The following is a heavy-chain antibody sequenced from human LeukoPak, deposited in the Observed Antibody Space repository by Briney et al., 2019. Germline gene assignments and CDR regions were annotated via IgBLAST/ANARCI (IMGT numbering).Heavy chain of an antibody. Sequence: GGSLRLSCAASGFTFSSYGMHWVRQAPGKGLEWVAVIWYDGSNKYYADSVKGRFTISRDNSKNTLYLQMNSLRAEDTAVYYCARGVYGSGSYFPFYYYYYGMDVWGQGTTVTVSS. D-gene: IGHD3-10*01. CDR3: ARGVYGSGSYFPFYYYYYGMDV. CDR1: GFTFSSYG. J-gene: IGHJ6*02. V-gene: IGHV3-33*01. CDR2: IWYDGSNK.